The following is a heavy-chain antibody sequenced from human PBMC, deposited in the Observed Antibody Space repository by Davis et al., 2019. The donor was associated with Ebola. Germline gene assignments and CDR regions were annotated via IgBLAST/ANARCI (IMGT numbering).Heavy chain of an antibody. CDR2: IYYSGST. CDR1: GGSISSSSYY. D-gene: IGHD2/OR15-2a*01. V-gene: IGHV4-39*07. CDR3: ARVTPFAYYYMDV. Sequence: PSETLSLTCTVSGGSISSSSYYWGWIRQPPGKGLEWIGSIYYSGSTYYNPSLKSRVTISVDASKNQFSLKLSSVTAADTAVYYCARVTPFAYYYMDVWGKGTTVTVSS. J-gene: IGHJ6*03.